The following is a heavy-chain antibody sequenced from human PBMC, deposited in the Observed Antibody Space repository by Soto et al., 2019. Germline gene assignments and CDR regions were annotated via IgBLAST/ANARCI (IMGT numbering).Heavy chain of an antibody. Sequence: EGQLVESGGGLVKPGGSLRLSCAASGLSFSDAWMNWVRQAPGKGLEWVGHIKSKRDGGTTAYAAPAKGRFTISRDDSEGTLYLQMNSLTIEDTAVYYCRVGHYGVWGQGTLVTVSS. CDR1: GLSFSDAW. CDR2: IKSKRDGGTT. D-gene: IGHD4-17*01. J-gene: IGHJ4*02. CDR3: RVGHYGV. V-gene: IGHV3-15*07.